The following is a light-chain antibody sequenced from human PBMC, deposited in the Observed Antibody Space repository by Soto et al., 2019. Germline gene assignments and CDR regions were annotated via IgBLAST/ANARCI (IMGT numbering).Light chain of an antibody. CDR3: MQPLQTPWT. CDR1: QSLLHSSGYNY. V-gene: IGKV2-28*01. Sequence: DIVMTQSPLSLPVTPGEPASISCRSSQSLLHSSGYNYLDWYLQKPGQSPQLLIYLGSYRASGVPDRFSGSGSGTDFTLKISRVEAEDVGVYYCMQPLQTPWTFGQGTKVEIK. J-gene: IGKJ1*01. CDR2: LGS.